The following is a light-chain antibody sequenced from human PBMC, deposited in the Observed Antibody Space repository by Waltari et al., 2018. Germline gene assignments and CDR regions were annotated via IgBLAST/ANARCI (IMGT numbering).Light chain of an antibody. CDR1: QGISSA. Sequence: AMQLTQSPTSLPASVCDRGTIPCRTSQGISSALAWYQQKPGKAPKLLIYGASSLQSGVPSRFSGSGSGTDFTLTISSLQPEDFATYYCQQFNTYPPTFGGGTKLEIK. J-gene: IGKJ4*01. CDR2: GAS. CDR3: QQFNTYPPT. V-gene: IGKV1-13*02.